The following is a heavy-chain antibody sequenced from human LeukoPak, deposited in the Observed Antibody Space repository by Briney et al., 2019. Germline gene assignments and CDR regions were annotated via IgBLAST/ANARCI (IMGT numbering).Heavy chain of an antibody. Sequence: PGGSLRLSCAASGFTFSDYYMSWIRQAPGKGLEWLSYISGRGGTIYYADSVKGRFTISRGNAKNSLYLQMNSLRAEDTAVYYCARDRWFVWGHDYWGQGTLVTVSS. J-gene: IGHJ4*02. CDR2: ISGRGGTI. CDR1: GFTFSDYY. D-gene: IGHD3-16*01. CDR3: ARDRWFVWGHDY. V-gene: IGHV3-11*04.